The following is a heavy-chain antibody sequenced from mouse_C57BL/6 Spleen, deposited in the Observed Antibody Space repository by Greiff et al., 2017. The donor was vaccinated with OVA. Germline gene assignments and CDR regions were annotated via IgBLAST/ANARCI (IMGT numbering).Heavy chain of an antibody. J-gene: IGHJ2*01. V-gene: IGHV1-61*01. CDR1: GYTFTSYW. CDR3: ARLGLGLNFYFDY. CDR2: IYPSDSET. Sequence: QVQLQQPGAELVRPGSSVKLSCKASGYTFTSYWMDWVKQRPGQGLEWIGNIYPSDSETHYNQKFKDKATLTVDKSSSTAYMQLSSLTSEDSAVYYCARLGLGLNFYFDYWGQGTTLTVSS. D-gene: IGHD1-3*01.